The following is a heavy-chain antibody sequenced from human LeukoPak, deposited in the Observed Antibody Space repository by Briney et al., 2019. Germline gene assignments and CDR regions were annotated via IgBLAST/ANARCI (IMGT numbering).Heavy chain of an antibody. CDR3: ARARYDYGDYYYYYMDV. V-gene: IGHV1-2*02. D-gene: IGHD4-17*01. CDR1: GYTFTGYY. CDR2: INPNSGGT. J-gene: IGHJ6*03. Sequence: ASVKVSCKASGYTFTGYYMHWVRQAPGQGLEWMGWINPNSGGTNYAQKFQGRVTMTRDTSISTAYMELSRLRSDDTAVYYCARARYDYGDYYYYYMDVWGKGTTVTISS.